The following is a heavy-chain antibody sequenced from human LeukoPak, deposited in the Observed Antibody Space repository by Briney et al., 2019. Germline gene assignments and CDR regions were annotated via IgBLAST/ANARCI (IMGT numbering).Heavy chain of an antibody. J-gene: IGHJ4*02. V-gene: IGHV4-31*03. D-gene: IGHD6-19*01. CDR1: GGSISSGGYY. Sequence: SQTLSLTCTVSGGSISSGGYYWSWIRQHPGKGLEWIGYIHYSGSTYNNPSLKGRVTISIDTSKNQFSLKLSSVTAADTAVYYCARHSSGWYATLDYWGQGTLVAVSS. CDR2: IHYSGST. CDR3: ARHSSGWYATLDY.